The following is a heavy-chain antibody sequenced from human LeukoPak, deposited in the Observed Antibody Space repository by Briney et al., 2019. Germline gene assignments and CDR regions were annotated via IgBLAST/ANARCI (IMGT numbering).Heavy chain of an antibody. CDR3: SRDRMATKSFDY. Sequence: GGSLRLSCAASGFTVSSNYMSWVCQAPGKGLEWVSVISSGGSTYYADSVKGRFTISRDGSKNTLYLQMNSLRAEDTAVYYCSRDRMATKSFDYWGQGTLVTVSS. CDR2: ISSGGST. D-gene: IGHD5-24*01. V-gene: IGHV3-66*02. CDR1: GFTVSSNY. J-gene: IGHJ4*02.